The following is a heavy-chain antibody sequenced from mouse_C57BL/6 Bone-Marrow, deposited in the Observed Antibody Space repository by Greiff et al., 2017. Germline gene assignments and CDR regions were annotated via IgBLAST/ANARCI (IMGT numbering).Heavy chain of an antibody. J-gene: IGHJ1*03. Sequence: QVQLQQSGAELVRPGSSVKLSCKASGYTFTSYWMHWVKQRPIQGLEWIGNIDPSDSETHYNQKFKDKATLTVDKSSSTAYMQLSSLTSEDSADYYCARDFYYYGTWYFDVWGTGTTVTVSS. CDR3: ARDFYYYGTWYFDV. V-gene: IGHV1-52*01. D-gene: IGHD1-1*01. CDR1: GYTFTSYW. CDR2: IDPSDSET.